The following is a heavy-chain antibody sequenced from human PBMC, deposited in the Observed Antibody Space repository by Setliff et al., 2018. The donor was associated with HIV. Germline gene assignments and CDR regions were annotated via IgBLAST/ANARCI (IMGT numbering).Heavy chain of an antibody. CDR3: ARGIDILVKMGIYYHYMDV. CDR2: VYASTGHT. V-gene: IGHV1-8*01. CDR1: GDKFGSFD. J-gene: IGHJ6*03. D-gene: IGHD2-15*01. Sequence: GASVKVSCKTSGDKFGSFDINWVRQASGQGLEWVGWVYASTGHTAYARKFEGRVTMTWDPSTGIGYMELNSLRADDTAVYHCARGIDILVKMGIYYHYMDVWGKGTTVTVSS.